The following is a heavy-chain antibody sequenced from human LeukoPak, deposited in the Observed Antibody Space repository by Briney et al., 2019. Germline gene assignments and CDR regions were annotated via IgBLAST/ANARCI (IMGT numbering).Heavy chain of an antibody. CDR3: ARGGGKYRFDY. D-gene: IGHD1-26*01. J-gene: IGHJ4*02. Sequence: GASVKVSCKASGYTFTSYYMHWVRQAPGQGLEWMGRIDPSGGSTNYAQNFQGRVTMTRDTSTSTVYMQLISLRSEDTAVYYCARGGGKYRFDYWGQGTLVTVSS. CDR1: GYTFTSYY. CDR2: IDPSGGST. V-gene: IGHV1-46*01.